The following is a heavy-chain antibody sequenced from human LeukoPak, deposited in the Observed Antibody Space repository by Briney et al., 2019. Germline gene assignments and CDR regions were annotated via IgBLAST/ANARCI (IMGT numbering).Heavy chain of an antibody. Sequence: PGGSLRLSCAASGFTFSSYWMSWVRQAPGKGLEWVANVKQDGSEKYYVDSVKGRFAISRDNAKNSLYLQMNSLRAEDTAVYYCARDLAASYYMDVWGKGTTVTVFS. CDR3: ARDLAASYYMDV. D-gene: IGHD3-16*01. V-gene: IGHV3-7*01. J-gene: IGHJ6*03. CDR2: VKQDGSEK. CDR1: GFTFSSYW.